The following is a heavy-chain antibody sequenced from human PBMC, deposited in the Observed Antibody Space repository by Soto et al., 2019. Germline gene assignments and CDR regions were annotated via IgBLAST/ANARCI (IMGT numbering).Heavy chain of an antibody. CDR2: TYYRSKWDN. V-gene: IGHV6-1*01. D-gene: IGHD5-12*01. Sequence: SQTLSLTCAISGDSVSSNSVAWNWIRQSPSRGLEWLGRTYYRSKWDNDYAVSVKSRITINPDTSKNLFSLQLNSVTPEDTAVYYCARVRRGYDSLASYGMDVWGQGTTVTVS. CDR1: GDSVSSNSVA. J-gene: IGHJ6*02. CDR3: ARVRRGYDSLASYGMDV.